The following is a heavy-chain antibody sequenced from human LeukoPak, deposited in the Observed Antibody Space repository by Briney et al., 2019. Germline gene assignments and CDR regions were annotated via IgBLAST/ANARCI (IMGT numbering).Heavy chain of an antibody. CDR3: ARQRGYCNNGVCSTDAFDI. J-gene: IGHJ3*02. V-gene: IGHV5-51*01. Sequence: GESLKISCKGSGYSFTSYWIGWVRQMPGKGLEWMGIIYPGDSDTRYSPSFQGQVTISADKCISTAYLQWSSLKASDTAMYYCARQRGYCNNGVCSTDAFDIWGQGTMVTVSS. D-gene: IGHD2-8*01. CDR1: GYSFTSYW. CDR2: IYPGDSDT.